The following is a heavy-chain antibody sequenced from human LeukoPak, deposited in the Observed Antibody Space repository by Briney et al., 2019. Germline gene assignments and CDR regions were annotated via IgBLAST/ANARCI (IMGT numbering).Heavy chain of an antibody. CDR3: ARSDSGMGDFDY. Sequence: SQTLSLTCTVSGGSISSGSYYWSWLRQPAGKGLDSFVRVFSSGDTYYNSSLKTRLTISSDTSKNQFSLKLSSVTAEDTAVYYCARSDSGMGDFDYWGQGTLVTVSS. J-gene: IGHJ4*02. D-gene: IGHD6-19*01. CDR1: GGSISSGSYY. V-gene: IGHV4-61*02. CDR2: VFSSGDT.